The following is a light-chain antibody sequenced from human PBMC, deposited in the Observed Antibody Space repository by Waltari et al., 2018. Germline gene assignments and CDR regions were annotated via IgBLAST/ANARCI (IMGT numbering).Light chain of an antibody. CDR2: DAS. CDR3: QQRSNWPALT. Sequence: EIVLTQSPATLSLSPGERATLSCRASQSVSSYLAWYQQKPGQAPRLLIDDASNRATGIPARFSGSGSGTDFPLTISSLEPEDFAVYYCQQRSNWPALTFGGGTKVEIK. J-gene: IGKJ4*01. CDR1: QSVSSY. V-gene: IGKV3-11*01.